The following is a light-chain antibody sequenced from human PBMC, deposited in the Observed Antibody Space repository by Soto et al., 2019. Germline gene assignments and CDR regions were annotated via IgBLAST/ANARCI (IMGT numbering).Light chain of an antibody. CDR2: GSS. Sequence: DIQMTQSPSSVSASVGDRVTITCRASQGISSWLAWYQQRPGKAPNLLIYGSSNLQSGVPSRFSGSGAGTDFTLTISSLQPEDFATYYCQQTNSFPFTFGQGTRLDIK. V-gene: IGKV1-12*01. CDR1: QGISSW. J-gene: IGKJ2*01. CDR3: QQTNSFPFT.